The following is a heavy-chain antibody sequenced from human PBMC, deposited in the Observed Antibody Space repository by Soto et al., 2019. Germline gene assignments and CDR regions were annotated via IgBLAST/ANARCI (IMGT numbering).Heavy chain of an antibody. Sequence: ASVKVSCKASGGTFSSYAISWVRQAPGQGLEWMGGIIPIFGTANYAQKFQGRVTITADESTSTAYMELSSLRSEDTAVYYCARDPYSGSYYDWFDPWGQGTLVTVSS. CDR3: ARDPYSGSYYDWFDP. CDR2: IIPIFGTA. J-gene: IGHJ5*02. CDR1: GGTFSSYA. D-gene: IGHD1-26*01. V-gene: IGHV1-69*13.